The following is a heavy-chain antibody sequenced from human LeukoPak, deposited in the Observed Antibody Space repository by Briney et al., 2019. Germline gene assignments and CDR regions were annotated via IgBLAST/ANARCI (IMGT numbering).Heavy chain of an antibody. Sequence: KASEALSLTCAVSGYSISSGYYWGWIRQPPGKGLEWIGSIYHSGSTYYNPSLKSRVTISVDTSKNRFSLKLSSVTAADTAVYYRARHVTSIAAAGTVDYWGQGALVTVSS. J-gene: IGHJ4*02. CDR3: ARHVTSIAAAGTVDY. CDR1: GYSISSGYY. CDR2: IYHSGST. D-gene: IGHD6-13*01. V-gene: IGHV4-38-2*01.